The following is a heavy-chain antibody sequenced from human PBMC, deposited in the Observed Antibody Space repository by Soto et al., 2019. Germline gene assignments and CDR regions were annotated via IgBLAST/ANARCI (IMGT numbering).Heavy chain of an antibody. J-gene: IGHJ4*02. D-gene: IGHD3-16*01. V-gene: IGHV4-59*12. CDR2: IYYSGST. Sequence: PSETLSLTCTVSGGSISSYYWSWIRQPPGKGLEWIGYIYYSGSTNYNPSLKSRVTISVDTSKNQFSLKLSSVTAADTAVYYCASFGTSRGLEYWGQGTLVTVSS. CDR3: ASFGTSRGLEY. CDR1: GGSISSYY.